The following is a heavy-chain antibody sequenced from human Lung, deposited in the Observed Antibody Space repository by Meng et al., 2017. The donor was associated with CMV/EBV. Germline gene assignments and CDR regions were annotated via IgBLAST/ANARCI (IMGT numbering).Heavy chain of an antibody. Sequence: GGSXRLXCVGSGSKFSGYEMNWVRQAPGKGLEWLSYISHSGTTTYEADSVKGRFTISRDNSKNALYLHMNSLRTEDAAVYYCAKVKVTAALLDSFDILGQAXMVTVSS. V-gene: IGHV3-48*03. CDR2: ISHSGTTT. CDR1: GSKFSGYE. CDR3: AKVKVTAALLDSFDI. D-gene: IGHD2-2*01. J-gene: IGHJ3*02.